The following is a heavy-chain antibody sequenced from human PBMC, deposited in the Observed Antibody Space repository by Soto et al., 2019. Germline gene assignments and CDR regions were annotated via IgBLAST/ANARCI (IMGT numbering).Heavy chain of an antibody. CDR1: GGSFSGYY. V-gene: IGHV4-34*01. J-gene: IGHJ6*04. Sequence: PSETLSLTCAVYGGSFSGYYWSWIRQPPGKGLEWIGEINHSGSTNYNPSLKSRVTISVDTSKNQFSLKLSSVTAADTAVYYCAREPRRYCSSTSCYFQDVWGKGTTVTVSS. D-gene: IGHD2-2*01. CDR2: INHSGST. CDR3: AREPRRYCSSTSCYFQDV.